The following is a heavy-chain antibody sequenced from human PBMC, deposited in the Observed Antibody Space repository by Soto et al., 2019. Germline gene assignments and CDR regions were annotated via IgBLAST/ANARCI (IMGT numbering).Heavy chain of an antibody. J-gene: IGHJ6*02. Sequence: SETLSLTCTVSGGSINDFYWSWIRQPPGKGLEWIGYIYYSGSTDYNPSLKGRVTISVDTSKNQFSLKLRSVTAADTAVYYCAREGGYFDSSGSGVYHYHGVDVWGQGTTVTVSS. CDR1: GGSINDFY. V-gene: IGHV4-59*01. D-gene: IGHD3-22*01. CDR3: AREGGYFDSSGSGVYHYHGVDV. CDR2: IYYSGST.